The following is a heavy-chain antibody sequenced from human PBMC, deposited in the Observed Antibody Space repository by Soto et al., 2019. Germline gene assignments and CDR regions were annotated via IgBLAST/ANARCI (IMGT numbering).Heavy chain of an antibody. V-gene: IGHV3-30-3*01. J-gene: IGHJ3*02. CDR1: GFTFSSYA. D-gene: IGHD2-21*02. CDR2: LSYDGSNK. CDR3: ARDFSPGDTPFVVVTATDAFDI. Sequence: QVQLVESGGGVVQPGRSLRLSCAASGFTFSSYAMHWVRQAPGKGLEWVAVLSYDGSNKYYADSVKGRFTISRDNSKNTLYLQMNSLRAEDTAVYYCARDFSPGDTPFVVVTATDAFDIWGQGTMVTVSS.